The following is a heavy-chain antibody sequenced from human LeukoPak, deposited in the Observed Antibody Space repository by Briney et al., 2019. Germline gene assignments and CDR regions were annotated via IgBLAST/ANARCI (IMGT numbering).Heavy chain of an antibody. CDR2: INSDGSST. D-gene: IGHD1-14*01. CDR1: GFTFSSYR. J-gene: IGHJ5*02. V-gene: IGHV3-74*01. Sequence: GGSLRLSCAASGFTFSSYRMYWVRQAPGKGLVWVSRINSDGSSTTYADSVKGRFTISRDNAKNTLYLQMNSLRDEDTAVYFCASGQAGTSWFDPWGQGTLVTVSS. CDR3: ASGQAGTSWFDP.